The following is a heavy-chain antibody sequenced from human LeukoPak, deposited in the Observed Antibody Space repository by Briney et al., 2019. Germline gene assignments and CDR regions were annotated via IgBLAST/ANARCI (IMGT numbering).Heavy chain of an antibody. CDR3: ARVLYYDFWSGYYYFDY. CDR1: GGTFSSYA. D-gene: IGHD3-3*01. CDR2: IIPIFGTA. J-gene: IGHJ4*02. V-gene: IGHV1-69*05. Sequence: ASVKVSCKASGGTFSSYAISWVRQAPGQGLEWMGGIIPIFGTANYAQKFQGRVTITRNTSISTAYMELSSLRSEDTAVYYCARVLYYDFWSGYYYFDYWGQGTLVTVSS.